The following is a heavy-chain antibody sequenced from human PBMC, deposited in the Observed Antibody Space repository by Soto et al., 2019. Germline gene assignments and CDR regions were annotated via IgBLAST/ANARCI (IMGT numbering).Heavy chain of an antibody. Sequence: PGESLKISCKGSGYSFTSYWIGWARQMPGKGLEWMGIIYPGDSDTRYSPSFQGQVTISADKSISTAYLQWSSLKASDTAMYYCARKYYYDSSGYSPNWFDPWGQGTLVTVSS. CDR2: IYPGDSDT. D-gene: IGHD3-22*01. V-gene: IGHV5-51*01. CDR3: ARKYYYDSSGYSPNWFDP. CDR1: GYSFTSYW. J-gene: IGHJ5*02.